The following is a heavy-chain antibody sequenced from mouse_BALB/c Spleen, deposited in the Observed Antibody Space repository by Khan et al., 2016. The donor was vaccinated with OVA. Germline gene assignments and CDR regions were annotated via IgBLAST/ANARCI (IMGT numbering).Heavy chain of an antibody. CDR3: VRSGYGSFAF. V-gene: IGHV1S29*02. Sequence: VQLQQSGPEVVKPGASVKISCKAPGYTFTDYNMDWLRQRHGKSLEWIGYFFPNSGGSGYNQKFKTKATLTVDISSSTAYMDLRSLTSEDSAVYYCVRSGYGSFAFWGQGTLVTVSA. CDR2: FFPNSGGS. J-gene: IGHJ3*01. CDR1: GYTFTDYN. D-gene: IGHD1-2*01.